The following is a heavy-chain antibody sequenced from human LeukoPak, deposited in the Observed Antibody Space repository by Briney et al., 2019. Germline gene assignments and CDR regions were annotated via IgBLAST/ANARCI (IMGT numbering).Heavy chain of an antibody. V-gene: IGHV4-38-2*02. CDR1: GYSISSGYY. J-gene: IGHJ4*02. CDR3: ARVGNWNYFDY. D-gene: IGHD1-20*01. Sequence: SETLSLTCIVSGYSISSGYYRGWIRQPPGKGLEWIGSIYHSGSTYYNPSLKSRVTISVDTSKNQFSLKLSSVTAADTALYYCARVGNWNYFDYWGQGTLVTVSS. CDR2: IYHSGST.